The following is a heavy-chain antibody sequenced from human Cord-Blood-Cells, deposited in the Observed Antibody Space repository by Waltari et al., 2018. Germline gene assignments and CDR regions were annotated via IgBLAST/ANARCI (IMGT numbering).Heavy chain of an antibody. CDR1: GGSFSGYY. CDR3: ARAPVRIAAADDGFDY. Sequence: QVQLQQWGAGLLKPSETLSLTCAVYGGSFSGYYWSWIRQPPGKGLEWIGEINHSGSHNYNPSHKSRDTISVDTSKNQFSLKLSSVTAADTAVYYCARAPVRIAAADDGFDYWGQGTLVTVSS. J-gene: IGHJ4*02. V-gene: IGHV4-34*01. D-gene: IGHD6-13*01. CDR2: INHSGSH.